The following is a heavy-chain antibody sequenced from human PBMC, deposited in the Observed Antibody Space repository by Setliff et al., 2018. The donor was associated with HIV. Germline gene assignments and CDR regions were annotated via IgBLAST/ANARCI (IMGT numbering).Heavy chain of an antibody. CDR2: IDPNGGAT. D-gene: IGHD2-2*01. J-gene: IGHJ3*02. CDR1: GGTFSSYA. V-gene: IGHV1-46*01. Sequence: ASVKVSCKGSGGTFSSYAFSWVRQARGQGLEWLGIIDPNGGATNNAQKLQGRLTVTTDTSTGTLYMELSNLRSDDSAVYYCARAGGGATDQAFDIWGQGTMVTVSS. CDR3: ARAGGGATDQAFDI.